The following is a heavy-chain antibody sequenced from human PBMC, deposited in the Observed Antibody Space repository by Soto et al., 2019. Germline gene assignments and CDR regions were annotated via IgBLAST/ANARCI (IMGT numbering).Heavy chain of an antibody. CDR1: GGSFSGYY. CDR3: ATSYSGSYYWFDP. J-gene: IGHJ5*02. CDR2: INHSGST. D-gene: IGHD1-26*01. V-gene: IGHV4-34*01. Sequence: SETLSLTCAVYGGSFSGYYWSWIRQPPGKGLEWIGEINHSGSTNYNPSLKSRVTISVDTSKNQFSLKLSSVTAADTAVYYCATSYSGSYYWFDPWGQGTLVT.